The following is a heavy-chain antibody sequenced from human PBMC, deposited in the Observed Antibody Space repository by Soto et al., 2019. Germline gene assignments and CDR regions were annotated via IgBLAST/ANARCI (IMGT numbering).Heavy chain of an antibody. V-gene: IGHV3-21*02. CDR3: ASARVVRGYELIDY. CDR2: ISPSSDSS. Sequence: EVQLVESGGGLVKPGGSLRLACAASGFPFSDYSWNWVRQTPGKGLEWVSSISPSSDSSYYADSVKGRFTISRDNAKNSLFLQMNSLRDEDTVVYYCASARVVRGYELIDYWGQGTLVIVSS. CDR1: GFPFSDYS. J-gene: IGHJ4*02. D-gene: IGHD5-12*01.